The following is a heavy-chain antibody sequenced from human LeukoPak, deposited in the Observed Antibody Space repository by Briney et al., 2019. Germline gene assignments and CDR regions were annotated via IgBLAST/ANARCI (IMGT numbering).Heavy chain of an antibody. CDR3: AKGGMVTMVRGVSHYYYYGMDV. J-gene: IGHJ6*02. V-gene: IGHV1-8*01. Sequence: ASVKVSCKASGYTFTSYDINWVRQATGQGLEWMGWMNPNSGNTGYAQKFQGRVTMTRNTSISTAYMELSSLRSEDTAVYYCAKGGMVTMVRGVSHYYYYGMDVWGQGTTVTVSS. D-gene: IGHD3-10*01. CDR2: MNPNSGNT. CDR1: GYTFTSYD.